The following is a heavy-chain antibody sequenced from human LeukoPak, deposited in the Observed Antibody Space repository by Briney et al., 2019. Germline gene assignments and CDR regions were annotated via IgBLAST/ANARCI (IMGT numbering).Heavy chain of an antibody. J-gene: IGHJ4*02. V-gene: IGHV3-53*05. Sequence: PGGSLRLSCAASGFTVDSNYLSWVRQAPGKALEYVSFIHHNGEITSYADSVRGRFTVSRDNSKNTLFLELSSLRVDDTAVYYCARDMSGTYSFDYWGQGTLVTVSS. CDR3: ARDMSGTYSFDY. CDR2: IHHNGEIT. D-gene: IGHD1-26*01. CDR1: GFTVDSNY.